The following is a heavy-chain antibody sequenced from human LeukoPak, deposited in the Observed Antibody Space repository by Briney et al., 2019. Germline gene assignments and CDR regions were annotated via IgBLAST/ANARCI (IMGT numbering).Heavy chain of an antibody. D-gene: IGHD1-1*01. Sequence: VAPMKVSCKTSGYTFTDYYIYWVRQAPGQGLEWMGWISPNSGGTNYAQKFQGRVTMTRDTSISTAYMELNRLRSDDTAVYYCAREGNNNWSDYWGQGTLVTVSS. CDR1: GYTFTDYY. CDR3: AREGNNNWSDY. V-gene: IGHV1-2*02. CDR2: ISPNSGGT. J-gene: IGHJ4*02.